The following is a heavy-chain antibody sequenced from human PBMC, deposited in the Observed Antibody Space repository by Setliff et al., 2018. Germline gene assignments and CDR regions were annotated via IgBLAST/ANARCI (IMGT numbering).Heavy chain of an antibody. CDR2: TIPIFGTT. V-gene: IGHV1-69*05. J-gene: IGHJ3*01. Sequence: SVKVSCKASGNTFTGYYIHWLRQAPGQGLEWMGGTIPIFGTTDYAQKFQGRVTIITDDSTSTAFMQLRSLTFDDTAVYYCARDWFCSGGDCSDVFDFWGQGTMVTVSS. CDR1: GNTFTGYY. D-gene: IGHD2-21*02. CDR3: ARDWFCSGGDCSDVFDF.